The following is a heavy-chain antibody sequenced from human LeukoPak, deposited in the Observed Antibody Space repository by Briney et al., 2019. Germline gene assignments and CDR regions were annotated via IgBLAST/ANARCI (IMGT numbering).Heavy chain of an antibody. Sequence: PSETLSLTCTVSGGSISSYYWSWIRQPPGKGLEWIGYIYTSGSTNYNPSLKSRVTISVDTSKNQFSLKLGSVTAADTAVYYCARHPKRYNWNDHYYYYMDVWGKGTTVTVSS. V-gene: IGHV4-4*09. CDR2: IYTSGST. D-gene: IGHD1-20*01. CDR3: ARHPKRYNWNDHYYYYMDV. J-gene: IGHJ6*03. CDR1: GGSISSYY.